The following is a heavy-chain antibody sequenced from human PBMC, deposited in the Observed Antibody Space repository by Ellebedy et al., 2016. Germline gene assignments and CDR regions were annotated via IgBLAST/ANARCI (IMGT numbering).Heavy chain of an antibody. J-gene: IGHJ6*02. Sequence: GESLKISCAASGFTFSSYGMHWVRQAPGKGLEWVAVIWYDGSNKYYADSVKGRFTVSRDNSKNTLYLQMNSLRAEDTAVYYCAREDYYGSGSYYYYGMDVWGQGTTVTVSS. CDR1: GFTFSSYG. V-gene: IGHV3-33*08. CDR2: IWYDGSNK. D-gene: IGHD3-10*01. CDR3: AREDYYGSGSYYYYGMDV.